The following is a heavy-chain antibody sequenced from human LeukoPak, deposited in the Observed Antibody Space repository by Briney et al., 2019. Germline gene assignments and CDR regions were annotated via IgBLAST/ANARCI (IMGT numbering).Heavy chain of an antibody. CDR2: IRYDGSNK. CDR1: GFTFSSYG. J-gene: IGHJ4*02. D-gene: IGHD6-13*01. CDR3: AKGVGRSSSWYRGARGDYLDY. Sequence: GGSLRLSCAASGFTFSSYGMHWVRQAPGKGLEWVAFIRYDGSNKYYADSVKGRFTISRDNSKNTLSLQMNSLRPEDTAVYYCAKGVGRSSSWYRGARGDYLDYWGQGTLVTVSS. V-gene: IGHV3-30*02.